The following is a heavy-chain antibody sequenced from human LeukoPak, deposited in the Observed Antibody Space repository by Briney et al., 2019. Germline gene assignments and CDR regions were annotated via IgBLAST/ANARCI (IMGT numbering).Heavy chain of an antibody. CDR3: GRIARHLAAANDY. Sequence: GGSLRLSCAASGFPFSDYEMNWVRQAPGKGLEWISYITHTGKSIYYADSVKGRFTISRDNTKNSLYLQMNRLRSENTAVYYCGRIARHLAAANDYWGQGTLVTASS. CDR2: ITHTGKSI. J-gene: IGHJ4*02. D-gene: IGHD6-13*01. CDR1: GFPFSDYE. V-gene: IGHV3-48*03.